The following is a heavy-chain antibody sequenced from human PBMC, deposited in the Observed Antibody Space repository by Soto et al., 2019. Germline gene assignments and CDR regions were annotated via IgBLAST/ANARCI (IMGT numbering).Heavy chain of an antibody. Sequence: GGSLRLSCAASGFIFSSYGMHWVRQAPGKGLEWVALISYDESNEYYADSVKGRFTISRDNSKNTLYLQMNSLRPEDTAVYYCAKDYYGSGSLIWGQGSLVTVSS. CDR2: ISYDESNE. V-gene: IGHV3-30*18. CDR3: AKDYYGSGSLI. D-gene: IGHD3-10*01. CDR1: GFIFSSYG. J-gene: IGHJ4*02.